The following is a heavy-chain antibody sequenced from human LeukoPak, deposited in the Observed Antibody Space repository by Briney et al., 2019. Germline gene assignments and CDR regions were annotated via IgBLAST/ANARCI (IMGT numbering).Heavy chain of an antibody. CDR3: ARADSSRDYYYMDV. J-gene: IGHJ6*03. Sequence: GGSLRLSCAASGFTFSSYAMHWVRQAPGKGLEYVSAISSNGGSTYYANSVKGRFTISRDNSKNTLYLQMGSLRAEDMAVYYCARADSSRDYYYMDVWDKGTTVTVSS. D-gene: IGHD2-21*02. CDR2: ISSNGGST. V-gene: IGHV3-64*01. CDR1: GFTFSSYA.